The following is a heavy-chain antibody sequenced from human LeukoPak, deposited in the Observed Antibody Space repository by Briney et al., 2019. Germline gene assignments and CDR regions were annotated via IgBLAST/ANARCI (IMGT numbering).Heavy chain of an antibody. CDR1: GFTFGDYV. CDR3: TRRYNYDSSGYYYVRDAFDV. V-gene: IGHV3-49*04. J-gene: IGHJ3*01. CDR2: IRSKAYGGIT. D-gene: IGHD3-22*01. Sequence: QTGGSLRLSCTASGFTFGDYVMSWVRQAPGKGLEWVGFIRSKAYGGITKNAASVKGRFTIARDDSRSIAYLQMNSLTTEDTAVYYCTRRYNYDSSGYYYVRDAFDVWGQETMVTVSS.